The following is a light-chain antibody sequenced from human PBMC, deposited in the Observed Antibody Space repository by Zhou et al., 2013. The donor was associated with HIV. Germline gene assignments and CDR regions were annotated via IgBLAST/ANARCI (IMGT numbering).Light chain of an antibody. CDR1: QGISSY. CDR3: QQYNSYPLT. CDR2: KAS. V-gene: IGKV1-5*03. J-gene: IGKJ4*01. Sequence: DIQMTQSPSSLSASVGDRVTITCRASQGISSYLNWYQQKPGKAPKLLIYKASSLESGVPSRFSGSGSGTEFTLTISSLQPDDFATYYCQQYNSYPLTFGGGTKVEIK.